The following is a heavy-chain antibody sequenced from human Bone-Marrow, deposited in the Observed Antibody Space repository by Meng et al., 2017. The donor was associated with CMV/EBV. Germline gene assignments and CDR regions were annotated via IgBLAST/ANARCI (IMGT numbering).Heavy chain of an antibody. CDR3: ARASGRVAVAGLIYYYYGMDV. J-gene: IGHJ6*02. D-gene: IGHD6-19*01. Sequence: GESLKISCAASRFTFSTYAMHWVRQAPGQGLEWMGWINPNSGGTNYAQKFQGRVTMTRDTSISTAYMELSSLRSEDTAVYYCARASGRVAVAGLIYYYYGMDVWGQGITVTVSS. CDR2: INPNSGGT. CDR1: RFTFSTYA. V-gene: IGHV1-2*02.